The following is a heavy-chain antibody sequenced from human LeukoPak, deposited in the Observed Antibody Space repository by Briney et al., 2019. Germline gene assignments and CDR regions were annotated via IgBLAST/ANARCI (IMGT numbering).Heavy chain of an antibody. CDR3: ATRSSTGNTKFDY. V-gene: IGHV3-48*01. CDR1: GFTFSSYS. D-gene: IGHD1-1*01. J-gene: IGHJ4*02. Sequence: GGSLRLSCAASGFTFSSYSLNWVRQAPGKGLEWVSSISSSSSTIYYADSVKGRFTISRDNSKDTLSLQMNSLRAEDTAVYYCATRSSTGNTKFDYWGQGILVTVSS. CDR2: ISSSSSTI.